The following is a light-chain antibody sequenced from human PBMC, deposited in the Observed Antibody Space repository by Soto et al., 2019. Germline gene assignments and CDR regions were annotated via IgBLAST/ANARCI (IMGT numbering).Light chain of an antibody. CDR2: EVS. V-gene: IGLV2-14*01. J-gene: IGLJ1*01. CDR3: SSYTRSSTYV. Sequence: LAQPSSLSGSPGQSLTISCTGTSSDVGGYNYVSWYQQHPGKAPNLMIYEVSNRPSGVSNRFSGSKSGNTASLTISGLQAEDEADYYCSSYTRSSTYVFGTGTKVTVL. CDR1: SSDVGGYNY.